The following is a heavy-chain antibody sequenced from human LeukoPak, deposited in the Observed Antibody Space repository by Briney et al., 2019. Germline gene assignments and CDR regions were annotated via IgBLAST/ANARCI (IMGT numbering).Heavy chain of an antibody. CDR2: IIPIFGTA. CDR3: ARSRIFGVVIKGYYYMDV. CDR1: GGTFSSYA. D-gene: IGHD3-3*01. J-gene: IGHJ6*03. Sequence: SVKVSCKASGGTFSSYAISWVRQAPGQGLEWMGGIIPIFGTANYAQKFQGRVTITTDESTSTAYMELSSLRSEDTAVYYCARSRIFGVVIKGYYYMDVWGKGTTVTVSS. V-gene: IGHV1-69*05.